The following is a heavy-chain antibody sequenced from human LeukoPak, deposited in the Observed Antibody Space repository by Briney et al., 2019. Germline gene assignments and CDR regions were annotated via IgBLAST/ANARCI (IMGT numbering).Heavy chain of an antibody. CDR1: GYPIKNAYY. J-gene: IGHJ6*03. CDR2: LYHPDST. D-gene: IGHD2-2*01. Sequence: SETLSLTYGVSGYPIKNAYYWVWIRQPPGKGLEWIGSLYHPDSTYYNPSLKSRVTMSVDTSRNQFSLRLSFVTAADTAVYYCARQYDSYFYYYLDLWGTGTTVTVSS. V-gene: IGHV4-38-2*01. CDR3: ARQYDSYFYYYLDL.